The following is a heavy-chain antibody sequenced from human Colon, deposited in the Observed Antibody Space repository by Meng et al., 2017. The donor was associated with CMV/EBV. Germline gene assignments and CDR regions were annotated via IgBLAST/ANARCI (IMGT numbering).Heavy chain of an antibody. Sequence: GESLKISCAASGFTFSSYAMSWVRQAPGKGLEWVSAISGSGGSTYYADSVKGRFTISRDNSKNTLYLQMNSLRAEDTAVYYCAKRKTDSGSSGGFDHWGQGTLVTVSS. D-gene: IGHD1-26*01. CDR2: ISGSGGST. CDR3: AKRKTDSGSSGGFDH. CDR1: GFTFSSYA. J-gene: IGHJ5*02. V-gene: IGHV3-23*01.